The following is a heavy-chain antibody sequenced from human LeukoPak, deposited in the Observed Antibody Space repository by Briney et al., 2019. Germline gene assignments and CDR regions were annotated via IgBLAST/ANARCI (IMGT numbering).Heavy chain of an antibody. Sequence: PGGSLRLPCAASGFTFSSYRMNWVRQAPGKGLEWVSSISSSSSDKEYADSVKGRFTISRGNAKNSLYLQMNSLRAEDTAVYYCARDGGGIDYWGQGTLVTVSS. J-gene: IGHJ4*02. V-gene: IGHV3-21*01. CDR2: ISSSSSDK. CDR1: GFTFSSYR. D-gene: IGHD3-16*01. CDR3: ARDGGGIDY.